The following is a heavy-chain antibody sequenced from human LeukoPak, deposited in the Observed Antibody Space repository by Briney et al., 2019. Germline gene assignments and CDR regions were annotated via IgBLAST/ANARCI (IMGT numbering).Heavy chain of an antibody. V-gene: IGHV1-18*01. CDR1: GYTFTSYG. CDR3: ARDVGSGDGHNLDS. D-gene: IGHD5-24*01. J-gene: IGHJ5*01. CDR2: ISAYSGNE. Sequence: ASVKVSCKGAGYTFTSYGFSWVRQAPGQGLEWIGWISAYSGNEKYGQRFQDRLTMTTDASTSTSYMELRSLGSDDTAVYYCARDVGSGDGHNLDSWGHGTLVIVSS.